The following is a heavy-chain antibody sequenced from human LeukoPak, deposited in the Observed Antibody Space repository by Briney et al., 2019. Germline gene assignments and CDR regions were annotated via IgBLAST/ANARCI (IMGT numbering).Heavy chain of an antibody. J-gene: IGHJ4*02. CDR1: GFTFSSYS. D-gene: IGHD1-26*01. Sequence: GGSLRLSCAASGFTFSSYSMNWVRQAPGKGLEWVSSISSSSSYIYYADSVKGRFTISRDNSKNTLYLQMNSLRAEDTAVYYCAKDGSGSYPSCFDYWGQGTLVTVSS. V-gene: IGHV3-21*04. CDR3: AKDGSGSYPSCFDY. CDR2: ISSSSSYI.